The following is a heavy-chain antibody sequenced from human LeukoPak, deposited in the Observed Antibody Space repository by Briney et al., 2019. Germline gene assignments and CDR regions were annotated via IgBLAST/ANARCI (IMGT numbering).Heavy chain of an antibody. D-gene: IGHD3-3*01. CDR2: ISDSGGNT. CDR1: GFTFNSYA. CDR3: AKGLFGVVTLYGMDV. Sequence: GGSLRLSCAASGFTFNSYAMSWVRQAPWERLQWVSGISDSGGNTYYADSVRGRFTISRDNSKNTLYLQMNSLRAEDTAVYYCAKGLFGVVTLYGMDVWGQGTTVTVSS. V-gene: IGHV3-23*01. J-gene: IGHJ6*02.